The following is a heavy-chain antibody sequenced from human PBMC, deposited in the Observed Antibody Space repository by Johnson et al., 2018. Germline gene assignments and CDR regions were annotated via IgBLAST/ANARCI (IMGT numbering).Heavy chain of an antibody. D-gene: IGHD1-1*01. CDR3: TRDQQGLEKYYYYYFYVDG. V-gene: IGHV3-49*03. CDR2: IRSKAYGGTT. CDR1: GLTFGDYA. J-gene: IGHJ6*03. Sequence: VQLVESGGGLVQPGRSLRLSCTASGLTFGDYAMSWFRQAPGKGLEWVGFIRSKAYGGTTEYDAYVKGRFTISREDSKGIAYLQRNSRKTEDTAVYYCTRDQQGLEKYYYYYFYVDGWGKGTTVTVSS.